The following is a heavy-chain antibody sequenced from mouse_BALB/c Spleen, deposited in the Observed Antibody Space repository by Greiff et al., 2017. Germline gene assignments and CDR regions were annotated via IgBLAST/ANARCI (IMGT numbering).Heavy chain of an antibody. V-gene: IGHV5-12-1*01. CDR1: GFAFSSYD. J-gene: IGHJ3*01. CDR3: ARPYYGSSRAWFAY. D-gene: IGHD1-1*01. Sequence: EVQRVESGGGLVKPGGSLKLSCAASGFAFSSYDMSWVRQTPEKRLEWVAYISSGGGSTYYPDTVKGRFTISRDNAKNTLYLQMSSLKSEDTAMYYCARPYYGSSRAWFAYWGQGTLVTVSA. CDR2: ISSGGGST.